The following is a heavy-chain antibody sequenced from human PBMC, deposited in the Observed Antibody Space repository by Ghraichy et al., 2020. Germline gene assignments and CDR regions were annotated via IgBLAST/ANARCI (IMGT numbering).Heavy chain of an antibody. D-gene: IGHD6-6*01. CDR1: GGSFSGYY. J-gene: IGHJ4*02. CDR3: ARGYSSSRGVDY. V-gene: IGHV4-34*01. Sequence: SETLSLTCAVYGGSFSGYYWSWIRQPPGKGLEWIGEINHSGSTNYNPSLKSRVTISVDTSKNQFSLKLSSVTAADTAVYYCARGYSSSRGVDYWGQGTLVTVA. CDR2: INHSGST.